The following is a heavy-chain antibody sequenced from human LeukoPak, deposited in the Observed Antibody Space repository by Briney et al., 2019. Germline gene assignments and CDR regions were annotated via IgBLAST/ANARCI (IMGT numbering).Heavy chain of an antibody. CDR2: IYYSGST. CDR1: GGSISSYY. CDR3: ARGRDSYYDSSGYYGFDY. V-gene: IGHV4-59*01. Sequence: SETLSLTCTVSGGSISSYYWSWIRQPPGKGLEWIGCIYYSGSTNYNPSLKSRVTISVDTSKNQFSLKLSSVTAADTAVYYCARGRDSYYDSSGYYGFDYWGQGTLVTVSS. J-gene: IGHJ4*02. D-gene: IGHD3-22*01.